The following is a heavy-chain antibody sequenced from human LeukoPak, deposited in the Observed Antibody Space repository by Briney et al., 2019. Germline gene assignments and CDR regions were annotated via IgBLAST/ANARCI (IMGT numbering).Heavy chain of an antibody. V-gene: IGHV1-69*05. J-gene: IGHJ4*02. Sequence: WASVKVSCKASGGTFSSYAISWVRQAPGQGLEWMGRIIPIFGTANYAQKFQGRVTITTDESTSTAYMELSSLRSEDTAVYYCARVVVAGNFYFDYWGQGTLVTVSS. CDR2: IIPIFGTA. CDR1: GGTFSSYA. D-gene: IGHD6-19*01. CDR3: ARVVVAGNFYFDY.